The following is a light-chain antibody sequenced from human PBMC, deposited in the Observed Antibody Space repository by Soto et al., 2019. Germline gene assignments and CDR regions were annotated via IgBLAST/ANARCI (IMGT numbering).Light chain of an antibody. V-gene: IGKV1-39*01. Sequence: DIQMTQSPSSLSASVGDRVTITCRARQSISSYLNWYQQKPGKAPKLLIYAASTLQSGVPSRFSGSGSGTDFTLTISCLQSEDFATYYCQQYYSYPLTFGPGTKVDIK. CDR3: QQYYSYPLT. CDR2: AAS. J-gene: IGKJ3*01. CDR1: QSISSY.